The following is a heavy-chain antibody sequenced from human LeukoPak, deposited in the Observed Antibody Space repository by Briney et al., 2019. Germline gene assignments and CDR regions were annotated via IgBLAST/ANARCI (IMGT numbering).Heavy chain of an antibody. CDR2: INPSGGST. V-gene: IGHV1-46*01. Sequence: ASVKVSCTASGYTFTSYYMHWVRQAPGQGLEWMGIINPSGGSTSYAQKFQGRVTMTRDTSTSTVYMELSSLRSEDTAAYYCARRFPYYYDSSGYYHTRDDAFDIWGQGTMVTVSS. CDR1: GYTFTSYY. D-gene: IGHD3-22*01. J-gene: IGHJ3*02. CDR3: ARRFPYYYDSSGYYHTRDDAFDI.